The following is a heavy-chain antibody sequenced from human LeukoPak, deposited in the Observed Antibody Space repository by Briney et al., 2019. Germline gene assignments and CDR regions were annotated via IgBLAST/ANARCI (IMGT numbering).Heavy chain of an antibody. V-gene: IGHV6-1*01. J-gene: IGHJ4*02. CDR3: ARTYYYGSGIQLDY. CDR2: TYYRSKWYN. Sequence: SPTLSLTFAISGDSVSSNSAAWNWIRQSPSRGLEWLGRTYYRSKWYNDYAVSVKSRITINPDTSKNQFSLQLNSVTPEDTAVYYCARTYYYGSGIQLDYWGQGTLVTVSS. CDR1: GDSVSSNSAA. D-gene: IGHD3-10*01.